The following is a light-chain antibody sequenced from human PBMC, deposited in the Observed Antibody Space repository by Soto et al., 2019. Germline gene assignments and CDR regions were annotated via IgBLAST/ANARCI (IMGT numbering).Light chain of an antibody. CDR2: AAS. CDR1: QGISSY. J-gene: IGKJ1*01. V-gene: IGKV1-8*01. CDR3: QQYYSYPQT. Sequence: IQLTQTPSTLSASIGDRCTITMLSRQGISSYLAWYQQKPGKAPKPLIYAASTLQSGVPSRFSGSGSGTDFTLTISCLQSEDFATYYCQQYYSYPQTFGQGTKVDI.